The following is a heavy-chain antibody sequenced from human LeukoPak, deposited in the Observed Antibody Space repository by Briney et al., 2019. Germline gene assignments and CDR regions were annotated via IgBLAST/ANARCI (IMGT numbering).Heavy chain of an antibody. Sequence: GGSLRLSCAASGSTFSSYAMHWVRQAPGKGLEWVAVISYDGSNKYYADSVKGRFTISRDNSKNTLYLQMNSLRAEDTAVYYCARDFKVDYWGQGTLVTVSS. V-gene: IGHV3-30-3*01. J-gene: IGHJ4*02. CDR3: ARDFKVDY. CDR2: ISYDGSNK. CDR1: GSTFSSYA.